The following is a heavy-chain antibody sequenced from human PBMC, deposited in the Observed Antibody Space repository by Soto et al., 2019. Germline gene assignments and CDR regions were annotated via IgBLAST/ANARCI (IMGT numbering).Heavy chain of an antibody. CDR3: ARVRAYGGDWFDP. V-gene: IGHV3-33*01. Sequence: QVQLVESGGGVVQPGRSLRLSCAASGFTFSSYGMHWVRQAPGKGLEWVAVIWYDGSNKYYADSVKGRFTISRDNSKNTLYLQMNSLRAEDTAVYYCARVRAYGGDWFDPWGQGTLVTVSP. CDR2: IWYDGSNK. CDR1: GFTFSSYG. D-gene: IGHD4-17*01. J-gene: IGHJ5*02.